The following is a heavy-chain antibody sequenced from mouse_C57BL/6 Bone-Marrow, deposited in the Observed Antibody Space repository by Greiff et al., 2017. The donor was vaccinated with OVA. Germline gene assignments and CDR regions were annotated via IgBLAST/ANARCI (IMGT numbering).Heavy chain of an antibody. J-gene: IGHJ4*01. D-gene: IGHD1-2*01. CDR2: IDPANGNT. CDR1: GFNIKNTY. V-gene: IGHV14-3*01. CDR3: ARSLLRPYYAMDY. Sequence: VQLKQSVAELVRPGASVKLSCTASGFNIKNTYMHWVKQRPEQGLEWIGRIDPANGNTKYAPKFQGKATITADTSSNTAYLQLSILTSEDTAIYYCARSLLRPYYAMDYWGQGTSVTVSS.